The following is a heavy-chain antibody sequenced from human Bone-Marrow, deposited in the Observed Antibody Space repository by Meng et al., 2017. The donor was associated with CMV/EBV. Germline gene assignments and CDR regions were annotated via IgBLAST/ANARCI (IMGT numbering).Heavy chain of an antibody. Sequence: SETLSLTCTVSGGSISSSSYYWGWIRQPPGKGLEWIGSIYYSGSTYYNPSLKSRVTMSADTSKNQFSLKLTSVTAADTAVYYCVTARPFAVFTDWGQGALVTVSS. CDR2: IYYSGST. CDR3: VTARPFAVFTD. CDR1: GGSISSSSYY. V-gene: IGHV4-39*07. J-gene: IGHJ4*02. D-gene: IGHD2-21*01.